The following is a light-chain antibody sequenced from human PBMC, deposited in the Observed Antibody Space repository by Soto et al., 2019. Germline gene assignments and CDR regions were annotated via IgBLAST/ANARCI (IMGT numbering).Light chain of an antibody. Sequence: ALTQPASVSGSPGQSITISCTGTSSDVGGYNYVSWYQQHPVEAPKLMIYDVTNRPSGVSDRFSGSKSGNTASLTISGLQAEDEADYYCSSYTSSSTPYVFGTGTKVTVL. J-gene: IGLJ1*01. CDR2: DVT. V-gene: IGLV2-14*01. CDR3: SSYTSSSTPYV. CDR1: SSDVGGYNY.